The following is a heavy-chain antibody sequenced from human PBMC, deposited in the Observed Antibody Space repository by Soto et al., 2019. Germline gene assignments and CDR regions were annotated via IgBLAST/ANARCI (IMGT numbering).Heavy chain of an antibody. Sequence: GASVKVSCKVSGYTLIEVSMHWVRRAPGKGLEWIGGFDPDSGEAVYAQEFQGRLTVTEDPSTDTAYMELSSLRSDDTAVYYCATDPITVFGLARWGQGTPVTVSS. V-gene: IGHV1-24*01. CDR2: FDPDSGEA. CDR3: ATDPITVFGLAR. D-gene: IGHD3-3*01. J-gene: IGHJ4*02. CDR1: GYTLIEVS.